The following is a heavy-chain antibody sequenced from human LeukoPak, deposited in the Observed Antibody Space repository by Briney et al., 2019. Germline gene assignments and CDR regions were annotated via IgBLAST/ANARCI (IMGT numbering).Heavy chain of an antibody. CDR2: IYTSGST. CDR1: GGSISSYY. J-gene: IGHJ5*02. Sequence: SETLSLTCTVSGGSISSYYWSWIRQPAGKGLEWIGRIYTSGSTNYNPPLKSRVTMSVDTPKNQFSLKLSSVTAADTAVYYCARESPMIFGVVILAINWFDPWGQGTLVTVSS. CDR3: ARESPMIFGVVILAINWFDP. D-gene: IGHD3-3*01. V-gene: IGHV4-4*07.